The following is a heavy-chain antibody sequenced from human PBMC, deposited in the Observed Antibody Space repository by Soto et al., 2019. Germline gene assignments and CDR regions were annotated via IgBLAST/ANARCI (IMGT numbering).Heavy chain of an antibody. CDR2: INYSGST. Sequence: QVQLQQSGPGLVKPSETLSLTCSVSGGSVTNHHLSWIRQPPGKGLEWMGYINYSGSTNYNPSLWSGVPAAGDRTNSQSSLKLTPVTPADPAVYYCEKYVGGGGGRGYWGQGTLGTVSS. J-gene: IGHJ4*02. V-gene: IGHV4-59*08. D-gene: IGHD3-16*01. CDR3: EKYVGGGGGRGY. CDR1: GGSVTNHH.